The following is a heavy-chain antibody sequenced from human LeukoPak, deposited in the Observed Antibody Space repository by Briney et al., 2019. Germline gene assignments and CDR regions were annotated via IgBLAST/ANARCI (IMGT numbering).Heavy chain of an antibody. CDR3: ARSLFRFLEWSYRSYYYYYMDV. CDR2: INPIFGTV. V-gene: IGHV1-69*06. Sequence: GSAVHVSFKSSVCIFSNYASRWLRPARSRGLAGVGGINPIFGTVNLAQKFQGRVTITADKSTSTAYMELSSLRSEDTAVYYCARSLFRFLEWSYRSYYYYYMDVWGKGTTVTVSS. D-gene: IGHD3-3*01. J-gene: IGHJ6*03. CDR1: VCIFSNYA.